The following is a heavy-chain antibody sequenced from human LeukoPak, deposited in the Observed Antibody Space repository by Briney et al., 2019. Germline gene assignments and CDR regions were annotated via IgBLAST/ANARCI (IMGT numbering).Heavy chain of an antibody. D-gene: IGHD6-13*01. J-gene: IGHJ4*02. CDR3: ARTANFAAGYYIDY. CDR1: GFTFSSYT. Sequence: GGSLRLSCAASGFTFSSYTMNWVRQAPGKGLEWVSSISGSSRHKYYADSVKGRFTISRDNAKNSLYLQMNSLRAEGTAVYYCARTANFAAGYYIDYWGQGTLVTVSS. V-gene: IGHV3-21*01. CDR2: ISGSSRHK.